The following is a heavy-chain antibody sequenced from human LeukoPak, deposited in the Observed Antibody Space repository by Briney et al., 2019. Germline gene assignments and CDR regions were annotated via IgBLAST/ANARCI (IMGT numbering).Heavy chain of an antibody. CDR2: ISSSSSYI. CDR3: ARGATVTTDYFDY. CDR1: GFTFKNSW. Sequence: GGSLRLSCVASGFTFKNSWMHWVRQAPGKGLEWVSSISSSSSYIYYADSVKGRFTISRDNAKNSLYLQMNSLRAEDTAVYYCARGATVTTDYFDYWGQGTLVTVSS. D-gene: IGHD4-17*01. J-gene: IGHJ4*02. V-gene: IGHV3-21*01.